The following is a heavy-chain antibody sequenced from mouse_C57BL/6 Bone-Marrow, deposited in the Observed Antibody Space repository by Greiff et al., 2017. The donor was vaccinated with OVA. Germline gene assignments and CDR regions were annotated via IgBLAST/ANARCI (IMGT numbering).Heavy chain of an antibody. V-gene: IGHV1-59*01. Sequence: VQLQQPGAELVRPGTSVKLSCKASGYTFTSYWMHWVKQRPGQGLEWIGVIDPSDSYTNYNHKFKGKATLTVDTSSSTAYMQLNSLTSKDTAVYSCARLGSSDYDYAMDYWGQGTSVTVSA. CDR1: GYTFTSYW. CDR3: ARLGSSDYDYAMDY. CDR2: IDPSDSYT. J-gene: IGHJ4*01. D-gene: IGHD3-2*02.